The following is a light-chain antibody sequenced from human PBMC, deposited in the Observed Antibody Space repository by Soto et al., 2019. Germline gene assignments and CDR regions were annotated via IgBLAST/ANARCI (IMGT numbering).Light chain of an antibody. CDR2: KAS. CDR1: QSIDSW. CDR3: QPYNSYSRT. Sequence: DIQMNQSPSTLFSFVGDRVTITFRASQSIDSWLAWYQHKPGKAPKLLIFKASTLETGVPSRFSGSESETEFTLTISSLQPDDSATYYCQPYNSYSRTFGQGTKWIS. J-gene: IGKJ1*01. V-gene: IGKV1-5*03.